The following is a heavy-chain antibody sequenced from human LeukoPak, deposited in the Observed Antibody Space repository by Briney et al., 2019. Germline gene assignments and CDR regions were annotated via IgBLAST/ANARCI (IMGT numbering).Heavy chain of an antibody. CDR2: INPNSGGT. V-gene: IGHV1-2*02. J-gene: IGHJ5*02. Sequence: ASVKVSCKASGYTFIDYYLHWVRQAPGQGLEWMGWINPNSGGTNYAQKFQGRVTMTRDTSISTAYMELSRLRSDDTAVYYCARDRKVVRGVENWFDPWGQGTLVTVSS. CDR3: ARDRKVVRGVENWFDP. D-gene: IGHD3-10*01. CDR1: GYTFIDYY.